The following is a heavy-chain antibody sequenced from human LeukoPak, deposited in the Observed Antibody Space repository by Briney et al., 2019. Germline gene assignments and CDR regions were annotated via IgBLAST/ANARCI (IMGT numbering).Heavy chain of an antibody. CDR1: GYTFTGYY. D-gene: IGHD3-16*01. J-gene: IGHJ4*02. CDR3: ACLLGELGDFLSDPVFFDY. Sequence: ASVKVSCKASGYTFTGYYMHWVRQAPGQGLEWMGWINPNSGGTNYAQKFQGRVTMTRDTSISTAYMELSRLRSDDVAVYYCACLLGELGDFLSDPVFFDYWGQGTLVTVSS. V-gene: IGHV1-2*02. CDR2: INPNSGGT.